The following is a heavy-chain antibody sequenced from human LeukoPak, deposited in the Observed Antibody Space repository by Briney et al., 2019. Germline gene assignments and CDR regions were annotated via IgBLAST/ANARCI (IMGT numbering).Heavy chain of an antibody. CDR1: GGSLSSSNW. CDR3: ARHVHNREFDY. D-gene: IGHD2/OR15-2a*01. V-gene: IGHV4-4*02. J-gene: IGHJ4*02. CDR2: IYHSGST. Sequence: SETLSLTCTVSGGSLSSSNWWSWVRQPPGKGLEWIGEIYHSGSTNYNPSLKSRVTISVDKSKNQFSLRLSSVTAADTAVYYCARHVHNREFDYWGQGTLATVSS.